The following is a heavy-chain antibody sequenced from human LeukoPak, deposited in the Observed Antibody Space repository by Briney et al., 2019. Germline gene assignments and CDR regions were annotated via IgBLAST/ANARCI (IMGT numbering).Heavy chain of an antibody. J-gene: IGHJ3*02. Sequence: PSETLSLTCTVSGGSISRSSYYWGWIRQPPGKGLEWIGSINYSGSIYYNASLKSRVTISVDTSKNQFSLKLRSVTAADTAVYYCAKLVGATTGDAFDIWGQGTMVTVSS. D-gene: IGHD1-26*01. CDR3: AKLVGATTGDAFDI. V-gene: IGHV4-39*01. CDR2: INYSGSI. CDR1: GGSISRSSYY.